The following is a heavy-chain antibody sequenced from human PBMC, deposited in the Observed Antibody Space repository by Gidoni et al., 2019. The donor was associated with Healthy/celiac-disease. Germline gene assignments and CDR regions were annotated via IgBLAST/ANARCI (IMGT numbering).Heavy chain of an antibody. Sequence: EVQLVESGGGLVQPGRSLRLSCAASGFPFDDYAMHWVRQAPGKGLGWVSGISWNSGSIGYADSVKGRFTISRDNAKNSLYLQMNSLRAEDTALYYCAKGDREDTAQFDYWGQGTLVTVSS. CDR3: AKGDREDTAQFDY. V-gene: IGHV3-9*01. CDR1: GFPFDDYA. CDR2: ISWNSGSI. J-gene: IGHJ4*02. D-gene: IGHD5-18*01.